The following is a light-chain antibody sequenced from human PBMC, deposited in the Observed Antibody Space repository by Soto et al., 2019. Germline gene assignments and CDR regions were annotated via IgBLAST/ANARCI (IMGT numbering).Light chain of an antibody. J-gene: IGKJ2*03. CDR1: QHITTY. V-gene: IGKV1-39*01. CDR2: TAS. Sequence: DIQVTQSPSSLSASVGDRVTITCRASQHITTYLHWYQQRPGKPPKLLIHTASTLQSGVPSRFSGSGSGTDFILTISSLQPEDFATYYCQQTSSTLDSFGQGTKLEIK. CDR3: QQTSSTLDS.